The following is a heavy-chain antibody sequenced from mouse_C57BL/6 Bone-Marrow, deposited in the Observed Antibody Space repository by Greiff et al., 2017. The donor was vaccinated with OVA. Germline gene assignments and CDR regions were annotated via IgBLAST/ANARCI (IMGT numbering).Heavy chain of an antibody. CDR3: ARRESPFYAMDY. J-gene: IGHJ4*01. Sequence: EVHLVESGGGLVQPGGSLKLSCAASGFTFSDYGMAWVRQAPRKGPEWVAFISNLAYSIYYADTVTGRFTISRENAKNTLYLEMSSLRSEDTAMYYCARRESPFYAMDYWGQGTSVTVSS. CDR2: ISNLAYSI. V-gene: IGHV5-15*04. CDR1: GFTFSDYG.